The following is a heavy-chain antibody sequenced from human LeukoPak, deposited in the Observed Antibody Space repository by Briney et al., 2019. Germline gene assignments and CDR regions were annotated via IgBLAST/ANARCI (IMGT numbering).Heavy chain of an antibody. CDR1: GFTFSSYA. D-gene: IGHD3-10*01. J-gene: IGHJ4*02. V-gene: IGHV3-23*01. CDR2: ISGSGGST. Sequence: GGSLRLSFAASGFTFSSYAMSWVRQAPGKGLWWVSTISGSGGSTYYTDSVKGLFTISRDNSKNTLYLQMNSLRDEHTAVYYCAKDIRGSGTAFDYWGEGTLVTVSS. CDR3: AKDIRGSGTAFDY.